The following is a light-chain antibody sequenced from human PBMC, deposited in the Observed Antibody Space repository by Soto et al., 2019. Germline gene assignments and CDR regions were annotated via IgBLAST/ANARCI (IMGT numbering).Light chain of an antibody. CDR2: GAS. Sequence: ESVLTQSPGTLSLSPGERATLSCRASQSVSGSYLAWYQQKPGQAPRLLIYGASSRATGIPDRFSGSGSGKDFTLTISRLEPEDFAVYYCQQYGSSRAFGQGTKVDIK. CDR1: QSVSGSY. V-gene: IGKV3-20*01. CDR3: QQYGSSRA. J-gene: IGKJ1*01.